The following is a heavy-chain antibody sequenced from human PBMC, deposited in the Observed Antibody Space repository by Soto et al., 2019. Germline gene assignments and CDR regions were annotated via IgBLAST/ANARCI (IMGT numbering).Heavy chain of an antibody. J-gene: IGHJ4*02. Sequence: PGGSLRLSCAASGFTFSSYAMSWVRQAPGKGLEWVSAISGSGGSTYYADSVKGRFTIPRDNSKNTLYLQMNSLRAEDTAVYYCAKLGAPPQELRPVLFDYWGQGTLVTVSS. V-gene: IGHV3-23*01. CDR1: GFTFSSYA. CDR2: ISGSGGST. D-gene: IGHD3-10*01. CDR3: AKLGAPPQELRPVLFDY.